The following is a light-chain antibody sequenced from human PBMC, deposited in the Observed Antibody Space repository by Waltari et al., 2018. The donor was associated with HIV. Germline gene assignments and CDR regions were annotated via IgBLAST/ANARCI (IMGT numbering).Light chain of an antibody. CDR3: CSYAGSSTCV. J-gene: IGLJ1*01. CDR1: SSDVGSYNL. Sequence: QSALTQPASVSGSPGQSNTISCTGTSSDVGSYNLVSWYQQHPGKAPKLMIYEGSKRPSGVSNRFSGSKSGNTASLTISGLQAEDEADYYCCSYAGSSTCVFGTGTKVTVL. CDR2: EGS. V-gene: IGLV2-23*01.